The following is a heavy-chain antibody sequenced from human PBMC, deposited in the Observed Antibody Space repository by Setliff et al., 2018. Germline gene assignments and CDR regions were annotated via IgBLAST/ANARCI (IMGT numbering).Heavy chain of an antibody. J-gene: IGHJ4*02. CDR2: ISGGGTTV. V-gene: IGHV3-11*04. D-gene: IGHD6-6*01. CDR1: GFSFSGSY. CDR3: ATNPRYTNSQLDY. Sequence: PGGSLRLSCAASGFSFSGSYMSWVRQAPGKGLEWISKISGGGTTVYYADSVRGRFTISRDNAKNSLYLQMNSLRAEDSAVYYCATNPRYTNSQLDYWGPGTLVTV.